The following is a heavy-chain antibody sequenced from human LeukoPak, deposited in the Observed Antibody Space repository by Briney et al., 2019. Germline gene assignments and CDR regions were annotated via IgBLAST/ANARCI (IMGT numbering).Heavy chain of an antibody. J-gene: IGHJ4*02. CDR1: GGSISRYY. CDR3: ARASEPLGVFDY. Sequence: SETLSLTCTVSGGSISRYYWSWIRQPAGKGLEWIGRIYTSGSTNYNPSLKSRVTMSVDTSKNQFSLKLSSVTAADTAVYYRARASEPLGVFDYWGQGTLVTVSS. D-gene: IGHD3-16*01. CDR2: IYTSGST. V-gene: IGHV4-4*07.